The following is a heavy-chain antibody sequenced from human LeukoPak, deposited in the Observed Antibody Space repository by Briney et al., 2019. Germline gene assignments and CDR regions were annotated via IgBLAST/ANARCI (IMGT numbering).Heavy chain of an antibody. CDR2: MNSDGSST. CDR3: ARELMYYYYYMDV. Sequence: PGGSLRLSCAASGFTFSSYWMHWVRQAPGNELVWVSRMNSDGSSTSYADSVKGRFTISRDNAKNTLYLQMNSLRAEDTAVYYCARELMYYYYYMDVWGKGTTVTVSS. CDR1: GFTFSSYW. V-gene: IGHV3-74*01. J-gene: IGHJ6*03.